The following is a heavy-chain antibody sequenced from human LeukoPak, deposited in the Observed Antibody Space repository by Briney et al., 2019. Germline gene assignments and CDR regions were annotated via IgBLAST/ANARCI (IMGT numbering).Heavy chain of an antibody. V-gene: IGHV3-53*01. Sequence: GGSLRLSCAASGFTVSSNYMSWVRQAPGKGLEWVSVIYSGGNTYYADSVKGRFTLSRDNSKNTVYLQMNSLRAEDTAVYYCARGHTAAMVFCDYWGQGTLVTVSS. J-gene: IGHJ4*02. D-gene: IGHD5-18*01. CDR1: GFTVSSNY. CDR2: IYSGGNT. CDR3: ARGHTAAMVFCDY.